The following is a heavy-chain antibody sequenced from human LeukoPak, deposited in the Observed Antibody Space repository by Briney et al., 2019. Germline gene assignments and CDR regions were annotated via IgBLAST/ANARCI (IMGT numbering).Heavy chain of an antibody. CDR3: ARGVFPTSYFDY. Sequence: ASVKVSCKASGYTFTGYYMHWMRQAPGQGLEWMRWINPNSGGTNYAQKFQGRLTMTRDTSISTAYMELSRLRSDDTAVYYCARGVFPTSYFDYWGQGTLVTVSS. J-gene: IGHJ4*02. D-gene: IGHD3-10*01. V-gene: IGHV1-2*02. CDR1: GYTFTGYY. CDR2: INPNSGGT.